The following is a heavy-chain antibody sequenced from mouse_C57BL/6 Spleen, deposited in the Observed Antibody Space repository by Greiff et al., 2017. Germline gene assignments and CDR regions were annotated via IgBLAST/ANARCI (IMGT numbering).Heavy chain of an antibody. CDR3: ARSGGVLRRDAMDY. J-gene: IGHJ4*01. CDR2: IDPSDSYT. D-gene: IGHD1-1*01. Sequence: VQLQQPGAELVRPGTSVKLSCKASGYTFTSYWMHWVKQRPGQGLEWIGVIDPSDSYTNYNQKFKGQATLTVDTSSSTAYMQLSSLTSEDSAVYYCARSGGVLRRDAMDYWGQGTSVTVSS. CDR1: GYTFTSYW. V-gene: IGHV1-59*01.